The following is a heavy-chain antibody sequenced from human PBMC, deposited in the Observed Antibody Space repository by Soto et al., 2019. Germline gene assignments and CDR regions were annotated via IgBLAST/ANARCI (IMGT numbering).Heavy chain of an antibody. V-gene: IGHV5-51*01. J-gene: IGHJ4*02. CDR3: ARLASSSWPY. Sequence: PLVLQQISNKAAGCKIASYCSGWVRQMPGKGLEWMGIIYPGDSDTRYSPSFQGQVTISADKSISTAYLQWSSLKASDTAMYYCARLASSSWPYWGQGTLVTVSS. D-gene: IGHD6-13*01. CDR1: GCKIASYC. CDR2: IYPGDSDT.